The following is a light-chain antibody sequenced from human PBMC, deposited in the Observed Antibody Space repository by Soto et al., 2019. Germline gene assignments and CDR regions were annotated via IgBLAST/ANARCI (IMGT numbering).Light chain of an antibody. CDR1: SSDVGNYNY. CDR3: PSYTPSSTYV. Sequence: QSALTQPASVSGSPGQSITISCTGTSSDVGNYNYVSWYRQYPGKAPKLMIYAVSRRPSGVSNRFSGSKSCNTASLTISGLEAEDEADYYCPSYTPSSTYVFGTGTKVTVL. J-gene: IGLJ1*01. CDR2: AVS. V-gene: IGLV2-14*03.